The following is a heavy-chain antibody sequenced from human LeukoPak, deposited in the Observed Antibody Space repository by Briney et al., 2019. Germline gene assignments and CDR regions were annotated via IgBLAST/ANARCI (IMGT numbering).Heavy chain of an antibody. CDR2: IYYSGST. CDR3: ARLSSGWHYYYYGMDV. V-gene: IGHV4-59*08. D-gene: IGHD6-19*01. J-gene: IGHJ6*02. Sequence: SETLSLTCTVSGGSISNYYWSWIRQPPGKGLEWIGYIYYSGSTNYNPSLKSRVTISVDMSKNQFSLKLSSVTAADTAVYYCARLSSGWHYYYYGMDVWGQGTTVTVSS. CDR1: GGSISNYY.